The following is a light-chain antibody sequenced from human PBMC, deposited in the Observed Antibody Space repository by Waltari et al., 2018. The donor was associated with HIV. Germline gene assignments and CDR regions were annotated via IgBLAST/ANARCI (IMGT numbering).Light chain of an antibody. CDR3: QQYNNWIT. Sequence: EIVMTQSPATLSVSPGERATLSCRASQSVSSNLAWYPQKPGQAPRLLIYGASTRATGIPARCSGSGSGTEFTLTISSLQSEDCAVYYCQQYNNWITFGQGTRLEIK. V-gene: IGKV3-15*01. J-gene: IGKJ5*01. CDR2: GAS. CDR1: QSVSSN.